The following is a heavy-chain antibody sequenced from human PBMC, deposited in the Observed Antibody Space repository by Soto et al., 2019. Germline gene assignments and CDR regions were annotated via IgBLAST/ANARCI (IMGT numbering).Heavy chain of an antibody. CDR3: ARVFGTHGSAYFFYGMDV. J-gene: IGHJ6*02. D-gene: IGHD3-16*01. Sequence: SQTLSLTCAISGDSVSSNSAAWNLIRQSPSRGLEWLGRTYYRSTWYNDYAVSVKSRITINSDTSKNQFSLQLNSVTPEDTAVYYCARVFGTHGSAYFFYGMDVWGQGKTVTVSS. V-gene: IGHV6-1*01. CDR2: TYYRSTWYN. CDR1: GDSVSSNSAA.